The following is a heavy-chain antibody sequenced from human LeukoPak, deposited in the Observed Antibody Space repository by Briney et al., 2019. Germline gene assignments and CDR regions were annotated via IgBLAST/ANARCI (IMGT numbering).Heavy chain of an antibody. Sequence: SVKVSCKASGGTFSSYAISWVRQAPGQGLEWMGGIIPIFGTANYAQKFQGRVTITADESTSTAYMELSSLRSEDTAAYYCASSPGTGDSSGYYYCSFDYWGQGTLVTVSS. D-gene: IGHD3-22*01. CDR2: IIPIFGTA. CDR1: GGTFSSYA. V-gene: IGHV1-69*13. CDR3: ASSPGTGDSSGYYYCSFDY. J-gene: IGHJ4*02.